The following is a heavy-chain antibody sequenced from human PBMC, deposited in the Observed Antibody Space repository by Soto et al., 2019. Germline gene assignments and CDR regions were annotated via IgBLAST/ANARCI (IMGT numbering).Heavy chain of an antibody. CDR3: AKDYGPKAPYPYSNTHTDF. D-gene: IGHD6-13*01. V-gene: IGHV3-30*18. CDR2: ISHDGAFK. CDR1: GFTFSSYG. J-gene: IGHJ4*02. Sequence: QRHLVESGGGVVQPGRSLRLSCAASGFTFSSYGMHWIRQAPGKGLEWVAVISHDGAFKDYADSVKGRFTICRDNSENTLFLEMNSLGPSDTAVYYCAKDYGPKAPYPYSNTHTDFWGQGTRVTVSS.